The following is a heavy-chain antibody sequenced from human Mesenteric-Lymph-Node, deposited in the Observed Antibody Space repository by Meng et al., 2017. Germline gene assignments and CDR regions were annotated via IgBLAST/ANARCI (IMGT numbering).Heavy chain of an antibody. CDR3: ARPRYNYNGRSFDV. Sequence: GESLKISCAASGFTFSSYSMNWVRQAPGKGLEWVSSISSSSSYIYYADSVKGRFTISRDNAENSLFLQMNSLRVEDTGVYYCARPRYNYNGRSFDVWGQGTRVTGSS. V-gene: IGHV3-21*01. CDR1: GFTFSSYS. J-gene: IGHJ3*01. D-gene: IGHD1-20*01. CDR2: ISSSSSYI.